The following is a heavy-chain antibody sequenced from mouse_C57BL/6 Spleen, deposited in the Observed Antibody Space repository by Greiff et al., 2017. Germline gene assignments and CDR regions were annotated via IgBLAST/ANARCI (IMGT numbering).Heavy chain of an antibody. CDR2: IRSKSNNYAT. J-gene: IGHJ2*01. V-gene: IGHV10-1*01. CDR1: GFSFNTYA. D-gene: IGHD1-1*02. Sequence: EVQRVESGGGLVQPKGSLKLSCAASGFSFNTYAMNWVRQAPGKGLEWVARIRSKSNNYATYYADSVKDRFTISRDDSESMLYLQMNNLKTEDTAMYYCVRQRELWPFDYWGQGTTLTVSS. CDR3: VRQRELWPFDY.